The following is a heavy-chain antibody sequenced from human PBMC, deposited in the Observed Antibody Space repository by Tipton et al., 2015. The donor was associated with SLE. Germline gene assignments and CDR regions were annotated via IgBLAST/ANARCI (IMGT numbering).Heavy chain of an antibody. Sequence: QLVQSGAEVKEPGGSLKISCKASGYSFTNYWIGWVRQVPGKGLEWMGIINPADSDTRYSPSFQGQVTISADKSVSSAYLQWGSLKASANAMYYCVAARGGTYTFDPRGQGTLVTVPS. D-gene: IGHD6-6*01. CDR2: INPADSDT. J-gene: IGHJ5*02. CDR3: VAARGGTYTFDP. CDR1: GYSFTNYW. V-gene: IGHV5-51*03.